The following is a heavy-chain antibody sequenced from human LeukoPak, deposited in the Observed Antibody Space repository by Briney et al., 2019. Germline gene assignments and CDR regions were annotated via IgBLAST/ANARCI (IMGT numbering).Heavy chain of an antibody. D-gene: IGHD3-16*01. CDR1: GFTFSSYD. V-gene: IGHV3-23*01. CDR3: AKGGLRGGTYNDDF. J-gene: IGHJ4*02. CDR2: IRPSGDNT. Sequence: PGGSLRLSCAASGFTFSSYDMTWVRQAPGRGLEWVSSIRPSGDNTYYGDSVKGRFTISRDNSKNTLYLQMNSLRAEDTALYYCAKGGLRGGTYNDDFWGQGTLVTVSS.